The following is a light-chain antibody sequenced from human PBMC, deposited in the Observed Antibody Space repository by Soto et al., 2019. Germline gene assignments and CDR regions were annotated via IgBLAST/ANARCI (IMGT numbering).Light chain of an antibody. CDR2: QVS. J-gene: IGLJ2*01. CDR3: SSYTSSNTLV. CDR1: SSDVGAYNY. Sequence: QSALTQPASVSGSPGQSITISCTGTSSDVGAYNYVSWYQQHPGKAPKLMIFQVSDRPSGVSNRVSGSKSGNTASLTISGLQAEDEAYDYCSSYTSSNTLVFGGGTKLTVL. V-gene: IGLV2-14*01.